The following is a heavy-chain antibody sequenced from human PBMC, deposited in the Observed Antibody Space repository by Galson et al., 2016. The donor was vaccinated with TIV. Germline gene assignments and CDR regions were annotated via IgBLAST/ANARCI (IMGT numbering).Heavy chain of an antibody. Sequence: SLRLSCAASGFTFNRFGMHWVRQAPGKGLEWVAHISFDGSNTNYVDSVKGRFTTSRDNSKNTLYLQMESLRGEDTAIYFCAKGPRDYDDYPYYFDSWGQGTLVAVSS. D-gene: IGHD4-17*01. V-gene: IGHV3-30*18. CDR2: ISFDGSNT. CDR3: AKGPRDYDDYPYYFDS. J-gene: IGHJ4*02. CDR1: GFTFNRFG.